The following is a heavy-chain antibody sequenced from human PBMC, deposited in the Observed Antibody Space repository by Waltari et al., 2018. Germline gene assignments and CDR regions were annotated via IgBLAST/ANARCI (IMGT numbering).Heavy chain of an antibody. CDR1: GFTFSSYD. CDR3: ARVVSRTRQFDP. V-gene: IGHV3-13*01. CDR2: IGPAGDT. D-gene: IGHD1-7*01. J-gene: IGHJ5*02. Sequence: EVQLVESGGGLVQPGGSLRLSCAASGFTFSSYDMHWVRQATGKGLEWVSAIGPAGDTYDPGSGKGRFTISRENAKNSLYLQLNSLRAEDTAFYYCARVVSRTRQFDPWGQGTLVTVSP.